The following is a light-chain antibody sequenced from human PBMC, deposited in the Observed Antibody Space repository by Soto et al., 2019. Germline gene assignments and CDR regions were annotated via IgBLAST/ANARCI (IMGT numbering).Light chain of an antibody. CDR2: EGS. Sequence: QSVLTQPASVSGSPGQSITISCTGTSSDVGSYNLVSWYQQHPGKAPKLMIYEGSKRPSGVSNRFSGSKSGNTASLTISGIQAEDEADYYCCSYAGSSTFVFGNGTKVTVL. CDR1: SSDVGSYNL. J-gene: IGLJ1*01. CDR3: CSYAGSSTFV. V-gene: IGLV2-23*01.